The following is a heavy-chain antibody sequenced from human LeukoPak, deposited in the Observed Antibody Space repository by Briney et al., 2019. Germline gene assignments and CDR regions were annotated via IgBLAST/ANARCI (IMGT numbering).Heavy chain of an antibody. J-gene: IGHJ6*02. D-gene: IGHD3-9*01. CDR1: GFTFSSYE. V-gene: IGHV3-48*03. CDR3: ASFFSPISLDWLHQGYYGMDV. CDR2: ISSSGSTI. Sequence: GGSLRLSCAASGFTFSSYEMNWVRQAPGKRLEWVSYISSSGSTIYYADSVKGRFTISRDNAKNSLYLQMNSLRAEDTAVYYCASFFSPISLDWLHQGYYGMDVWGQGTTVTVSS.